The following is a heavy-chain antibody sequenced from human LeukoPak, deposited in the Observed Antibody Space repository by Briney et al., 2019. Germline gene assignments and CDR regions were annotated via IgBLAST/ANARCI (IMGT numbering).Heavy chain of an antibody. V-gene: IGHV1-69*05. CDR2: IIPIFGTA. J-gene: IGHJ4*02. D-gene: IGHD3-22*01. CDR1: GGTFTSYA. CDR3: ARGYYDSSGYYYVWDY. Sequence: SVKVSCKASGGTFTSYAVSWVRQAPGQGLEWMGGIIPIFGTAHYAQKFQGRVTITTDESTSTAYTNLSSLRSDDTAVYYCARGYYDSSGYYYVWDYWGQGTLVTVSS.